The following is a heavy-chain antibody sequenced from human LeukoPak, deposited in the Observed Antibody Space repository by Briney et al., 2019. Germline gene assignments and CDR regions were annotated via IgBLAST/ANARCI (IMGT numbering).Heavy chain of an antibody. D-gene: IGHD3-9*01. Sequence: SETLSLTCGVSGGSFSGYYWSWIRQPPGKVLEWMGEINHSGSTNYNPSRKSRVTISVDTSQKQFSLRLSSVTAADTAVYYCARGRYLTTGGGAASGFLDYWGQGTLVTVSS. J-gene: IGHJ4*02. CDR3: ARGRYLTTGGGAASGFLDY. CDR1: GGSFSGYY. CDR2: INHSGST. V-gene: IGHV4-34*01.